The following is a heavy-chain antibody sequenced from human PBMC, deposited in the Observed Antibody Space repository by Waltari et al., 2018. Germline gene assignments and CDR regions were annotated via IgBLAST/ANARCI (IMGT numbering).Heavy chain of an antibody. D-gene: IGHD3-22*01. J-gene: IGHJ2*01. CDR1: GFTFSSYA. Sequence: EVQLVESGGGLVQPGGSLRLSCAASGFTFSSYAMHWVRQAPGKGLEYVSAISSNGGSTYYANSVKGRFTISRDNSKNTLYLQMGSLRAEDMAVYYCARVKDYYDSSGYYFYWYFDLWGRGTLVTVSS. CDR3: ARVKDYYDSSGYYFYWYFDL. CDR2: ISSNGGST. V-gene: IGHV3-64*01.